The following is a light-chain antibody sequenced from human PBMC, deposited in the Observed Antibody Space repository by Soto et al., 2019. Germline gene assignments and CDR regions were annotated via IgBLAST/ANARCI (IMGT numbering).Light chain of an antibody. CDR3: QQYNNWPRT. Sequence: EIVMTQSPATLSVSPGERATLSCRASQSVSSNLAWYQQKPGQAPRIIIYGASTRYPGIPARFSGSGSGTEFTLTISSLQSEDFAVYYCQQYNNWPRTFGQGTRVEIK. CDR1: QSVSSN. V-gene: IGKV3-15*01. CDR2: GAS. J-gene: IGKJ1*01.